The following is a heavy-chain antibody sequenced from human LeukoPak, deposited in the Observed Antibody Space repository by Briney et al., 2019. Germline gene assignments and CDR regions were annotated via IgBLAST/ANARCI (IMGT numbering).Heavy chain of an antibody. CDR1: GFTFSRHN. Sequence: GGSLRLSCAASGFTFSRHNMMWVRQAPGKGLEWVAYISGTIGSIYYADSVKGRFTISRDNAKNSLYLQLNSLRAEDTAVYYCARDRIAAARPMDVWGKGTTVTVSS. J-gene: IGHJ6*03. CDR2: ISGTIGSI. D-gene: IGHD6-13*01. V-gene: IGHV3-48*01. CDR3: ARDRIAAARPMDV.